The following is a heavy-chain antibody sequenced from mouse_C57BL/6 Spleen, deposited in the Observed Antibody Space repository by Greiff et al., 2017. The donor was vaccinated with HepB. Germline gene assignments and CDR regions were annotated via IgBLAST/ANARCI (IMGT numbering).Heavy chain of an antibody. CDR3: TGSAVGLRAMDY. J-gene: IGHJ4*01. Sequence: QVQLQQSGAELVRPGASVTLSCKASGYTFTDYEMHWVKQTPVHGLEWIGAIDPETGGTAYNQKFKGKAILTADKSSSTAYMELRSLTSEDSAVYYCTGSAVGLRAMDYWGQGTSVTVSS. V-gene: IGHV1-15*01. CDR2: IDPETGGT. CDR1: GYTFTDYE. D-gene: IGHD2-2*01.